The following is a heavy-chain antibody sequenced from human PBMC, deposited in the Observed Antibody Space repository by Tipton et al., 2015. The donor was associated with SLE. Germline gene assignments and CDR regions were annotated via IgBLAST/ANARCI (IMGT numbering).Heavy chain of an antibody. CDR1: GVSVTSGTYF. D-gene: IGHD3-16*01. CDR3: ASWGFDI. Sequence: TLSLTCTVSGVSVTSGTYFWTWVRPPAGKGLEWIGRIYTSGRTNYNPSLKSRVSISVDTSKNHFSLNLSSVIAADTAVYYCASWGFDIWGQGTMVTVSS. CDR2: IYTSGRT. V-gene: IGHV4-61*02. J-gene: IGHJ3*02.